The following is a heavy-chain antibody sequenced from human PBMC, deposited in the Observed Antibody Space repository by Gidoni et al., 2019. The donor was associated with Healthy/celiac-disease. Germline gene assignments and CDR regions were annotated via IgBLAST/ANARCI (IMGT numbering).Heavy chain of an antibody. CDR2: ISCGGGST. CDR1: GFTFSSYA. V-gene: IGHV3-23*01. CDR3: AKDLRATVTGWFDP. D-gene: IGHD4-4*01. Sequence: EVQLLESGGGLVQPGGSLRLPCAASGFTFSSYAMSWVRQAPGKGMEWVSAISCGGGSTYSADSVKGRFTISRDNSKNTLYLQMNSLRAEDTAVYYCAKDLRATVTGWFDPWGQGTLVTVSS. J-gene: IGHJ5*02.